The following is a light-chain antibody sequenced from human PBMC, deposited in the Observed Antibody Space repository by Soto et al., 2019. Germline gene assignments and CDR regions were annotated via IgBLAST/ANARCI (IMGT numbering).Light chain of an antibody. V-gene: IGKV3-11*01. CDR1: QSVSSY. J-gene: IGKJ3*01. CDR3: QQRSNWPPGFT. Sequence: EIVLTQSPATLSLSPGERATLSCRASQSVSSYLAWYQQKPGQAPRLLIYDASNRATGIPARFSGSGSGTAFPRTISSLEPGHFAVYYCQQRSNWPPGFTFGPWTKVDIK. CDR2: DAS.